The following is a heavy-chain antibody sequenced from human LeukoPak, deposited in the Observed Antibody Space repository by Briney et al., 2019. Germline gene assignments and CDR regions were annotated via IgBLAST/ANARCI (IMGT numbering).Heavy chain of an antibody. D-gene: IGHD5-18*01. J-gene: IGHJ4*02. V-gene: IGHV4-39*07. CDR3: ARGGGYSYGSWVYFDY. CDR1: GGSISSSSYY. CDR2: IYYSGST. Sequence: PSETLSLTCTVSGGSISSSSYYWGWIRQPPGKGLEWIGSIYYSGSTYYNPSLKSRVTISVDTSKNQFSLKLSSVTAADTAVYYCARGGGYSYGSWVYFDYWGQGTLVTVSS.